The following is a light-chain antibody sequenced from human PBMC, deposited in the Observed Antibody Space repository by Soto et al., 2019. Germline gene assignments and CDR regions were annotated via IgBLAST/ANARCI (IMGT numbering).Light chain of an antibody. Sequence: QSALTQPPSASGSPGQSVTISCTGTSSDIGTYDYVSWYQHLPDKAPKLIIYEVSKRPSGVPDRFSASKSGNTASLTVSGLQAEDEGDYYCCSYGGGNNFYVFGTGTKVTVL. CDR2: EVS. CDR3: CSYGGGNNFYV. V-gene: IGLV2-8*01. J-gene: IGLJ1*01. CDR1: SSDIGTYDY.